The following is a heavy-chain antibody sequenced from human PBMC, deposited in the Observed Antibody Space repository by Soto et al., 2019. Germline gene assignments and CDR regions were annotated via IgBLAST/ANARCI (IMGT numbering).Heavy chain of an antibody. CDR2: IKQDGSEK. Sequence: GGSLRLSCAASGFTCSSYWMSWVRQAPGKGLEWVANIKQDGSEKYYVDSVKGRFTISRDNAKNSLYLQMNSLRAEDTAVYYCAGDIGYVYYSHCCMHVCCQGPTGTLSS. J-gene: IGHJ6*02. V-gene: IGHV3-7*01. CDR3: AGDIGYVYYSHCCMHV. CDR1: GFTCSSYW. D-gene: IGHD5-12*01.